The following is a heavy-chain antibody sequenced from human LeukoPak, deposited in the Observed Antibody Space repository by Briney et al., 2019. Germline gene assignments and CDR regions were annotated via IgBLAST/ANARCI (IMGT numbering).Heavy chain of an antibody. CDR2: INPSGGST. CDR3: ARGDYGGNSGLGFDY. D-gene: IGHD4-23*01. J-gene: IGHJ4*02. V-gene: IGHV1-46*01. Sequence: ASVKVSCKASGYTFTSYYMHWVRQAPGQGLEWMGIINPSGGSTSYAQKFQGRVTMTRDTSTSTVYKELSSLRSEDTAVYYCARGDYGGNSGLGFDYWGQGTLVTVSS. CDR1: GYTFTSYY.